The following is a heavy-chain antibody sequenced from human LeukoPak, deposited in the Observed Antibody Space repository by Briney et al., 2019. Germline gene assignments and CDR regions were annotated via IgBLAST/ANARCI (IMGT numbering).Heavy chain of an antibody. CDR3: AITPVEMATIRPVEYFDY. D-gene: IGHD5-24*01. V-gene: IGHV4-30-4*01. J-gene: IGHJ4*02. CDR1: GGSINSGDYY. Sequence: SQTLSLTCTVSGGSINSGDYYWSWIRQPPGKGLEWIGYIYYSGSTYYNPSLKSRVTISVDTSKNQFSLKLSSVTAADTAVYYCAITPVEMATIRPVEYFDYWGQGTLVTVSS. CDR2: IYYSGST.